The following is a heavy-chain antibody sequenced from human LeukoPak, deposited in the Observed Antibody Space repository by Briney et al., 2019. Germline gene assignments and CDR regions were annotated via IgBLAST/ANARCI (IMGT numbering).Heavy chain of an antibody. CDR3: ARTLGWFDP. V-gene: IGHV4-61*02. CDR1: GGSISSGSYY. CDR2: IYTSGST. D-gene: IGHD5/OR15-5a*01. J-gene: IGHJ5*02. Sequence: PSETLSLTCTVSGGSISSGSYYWSWIRQPAGKGLEWIGRIYTSGSTNYNPSLKSRVTISVDTSKNQFSLKLSSVTAADTAVYYCARTLGWFDPWGQGTLVTVSS.